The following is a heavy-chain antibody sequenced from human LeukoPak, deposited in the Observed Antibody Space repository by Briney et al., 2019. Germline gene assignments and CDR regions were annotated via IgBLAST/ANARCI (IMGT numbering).Heavy chain of an antibody. CDR3: ASSGIRYFDWLFDY. Sequence: GGSLRLSCAASGFTFSSYWMNWVRQAPGKGLEWVSSISSSSYIYYADSVKGRFTISRDNAKNSLYLQMNSLRAEDTAVYYCASSGIRYFDWLFDYWGQGTLVTVSS. D-gene: IGHD3-9*01. J-gene: IGHJ4*02. CDR1: GFTFSSYW. CDR2: ISSSSYI. V-gene: IGHV3-21*01.